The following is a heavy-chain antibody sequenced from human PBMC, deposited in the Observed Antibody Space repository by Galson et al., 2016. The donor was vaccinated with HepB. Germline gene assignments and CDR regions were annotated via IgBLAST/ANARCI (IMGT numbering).Heavy chain of an antibody. V-gene: IGHV4-39*01. CDR2: MYYRGST. Sequence: TLSLTCSVSGCSISSSNYYWGWIRQPPGKGLEWSGSMYYRGSTYYNPSLKSRVTISVDTSKNQFSLKLSSVTAADTAVYHCAREYYYDISGYYYLGFDYWGQGTLVTVSS. J-gene: IGHJ4*02. CDR1: GCSISSSNYY. CDR3: AREYYYDISGYYYLGFDY. D-gene: IGHD3-22*01.